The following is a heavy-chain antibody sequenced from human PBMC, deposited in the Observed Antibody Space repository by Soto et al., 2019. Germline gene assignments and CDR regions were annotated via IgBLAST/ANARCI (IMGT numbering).Heavy chain of an antibody. Sequence: QLQLQESGPGLVKPSETLSLTCTVSGGSISSSSYYWGWIRQPPGKGLEWIGSIYYSGSTYHNPSLKSRVAISVDTSKNQFSLKLSSVTAADTAVYYCARQGYCSSTSCPYGMDVWGQGTTVTVSS. D-gene: IGHD2-2*01. J-gene: IGHJ6*02. V-gene: IGHV4-39*01. CDR3: ARQGYCSSTSCPYGMDV. CDR1: GGSISSSSYY. CDR2: IYYSGST.